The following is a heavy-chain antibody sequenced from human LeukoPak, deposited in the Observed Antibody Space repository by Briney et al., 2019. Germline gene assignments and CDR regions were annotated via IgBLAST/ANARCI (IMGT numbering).Heavy chain of an antibody. D-gene: IGHD3-10*01. CDR1: EDTFTTYW. Sequence: GESLKISCTGSEDTFTTYWIAWVRQMPGKGLEWMGIIYPGDSDTRYSPSFQGQVTISADKSISTAYLQWSSLKASDTAMYYCARRASGSYYYDYWGQGTLVTVSS. V-gene: IGHV5-51*01. J-gene: IGHJ4*02. CDR3: ARRASGSYYYDY. CDR2: IYPGDSDT.